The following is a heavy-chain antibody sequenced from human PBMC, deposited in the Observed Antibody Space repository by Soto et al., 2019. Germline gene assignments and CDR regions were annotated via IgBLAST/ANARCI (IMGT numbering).Heavy chain of an antibody. J-gene: IGHJ4*02. CDR2: MYHSGST. CDR1: GGSISSGGYS. CDR3: ARVLDY. D-gene: IGHD1-26*01. Sequence: SETLSLTCAVSGGSISSGGYSWSWIRQPPGKGLEWIGYMYHSGSTYYNPSLKSRVTISIDRSKTQFSLKLSSVTAADTAVDYCARVLDYWGQGILLTVSA. V-gene: IGHV4-30-2*01.